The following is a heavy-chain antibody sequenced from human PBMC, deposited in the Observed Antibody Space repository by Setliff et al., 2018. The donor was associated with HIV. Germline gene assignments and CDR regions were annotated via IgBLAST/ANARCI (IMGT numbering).Heavy chain of an antibody. J-gene: IGHJ6*03. CDR2: INVGNGNT. V-gene: IGHV1-18*03. Sequence: ASVKVSCKASGYTFTKYGISWVRQAPGQGLEWMGWINVGNGNTKYSQNFQGRVTFTRDTFASTAYMELSSLRSEDMAVYYCARSLERQWLVPYYMDVWGKGTTVTVSS. CDR3: ARSLERQWLVPYYMDV. D-gene: IGHD6-19*01. CDR1: GYTFTKYG.